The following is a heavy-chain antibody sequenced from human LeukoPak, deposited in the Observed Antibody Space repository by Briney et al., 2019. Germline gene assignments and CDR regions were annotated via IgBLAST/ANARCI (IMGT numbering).Heavy chain of an antibody. CDR3: ARGGDFGVPAPLGIDAFDF. V-gene: IGHV3-49*04. CDR1: GFSFRNYA. Sequence: GGSLRLSCTTSGFSFRNYALTWVRQAPGKGLEWVGFIRSIAYAETTEYAASVKGRFTISRDDSKTIAYLQMNSLTTDDTAVYYCARGGDFGVPAPLGIDAFDFWGQGTMVTVSS. CDR2: IRSIAYAETT. J-gene: IGHJ3*01. D-gene: IGHD2-2*01.